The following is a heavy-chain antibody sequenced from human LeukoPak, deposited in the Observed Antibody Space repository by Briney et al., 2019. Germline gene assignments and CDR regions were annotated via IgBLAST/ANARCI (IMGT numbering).Heavy chain of an antibody. Sequence: PGGSLRLFCAASGFTFIDYVLQWVRQGPGKRLECLSVIWSEGTIADYAESVRGRFTISRDNFKNTLYLQMNSLRAEDTSIYFCTRVGTAGTWTDYWGQGTLVTVSS. CDR1: GFTFIDYV. CDR3: TRVGTAGTWTDY. V-gene: IGHV3-33*03. CDR2: IWSEGTIA. D-gene: IGHD3/OR15-3a*01. J-gene: IGHJ4*02.